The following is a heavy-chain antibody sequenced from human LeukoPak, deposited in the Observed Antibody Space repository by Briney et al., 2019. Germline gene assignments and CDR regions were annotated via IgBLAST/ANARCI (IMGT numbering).Heavy chain of an antibody. CDR3: AKIFGEFDWFMDV. CDR2: ITSRGSTI. J-gene: IGHJ6*02. D-gene: IGHD3-9*01. CDR1: GFTLSDYY. V-gene: IGHV3-11*01. Sequence: GGSLRLSCAASGFTLSDYYLTWIRQAPGKGLEWVSYITSRGSTIYHADSVKGRFTISRDNAKNSLYLQMNSLRAEDTAVYYCAKIFGEFDWFMDVWGQGTTVTVSS.